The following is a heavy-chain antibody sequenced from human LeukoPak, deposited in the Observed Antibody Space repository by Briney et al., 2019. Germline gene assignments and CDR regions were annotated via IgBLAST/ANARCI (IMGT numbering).Heavy chain of an antibody. V-gene: IGHV3-23*01. CDR2: IXXSGAYT. Sequence: PGGSLRLSCAASGFTVSSNYMSWVRQAPGKGLEWVSAIXXSGAYTYYADSVKGRLTISRDNSKNTLYLQMNSLRAEDTAVYYCAXDRGGYCSSTXCFXAFDIWGQGTMVTVSS. CDR3: AXDRGGYCSSTXCFXAFDI. D-gene: IGHD2-2*01. CDR1: GFTVSSNY. J-gene: IGHJ3*02.